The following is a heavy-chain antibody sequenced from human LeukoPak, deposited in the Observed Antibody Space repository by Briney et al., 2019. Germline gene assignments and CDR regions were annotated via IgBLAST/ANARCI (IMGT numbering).Heavy chain of an antibody. J-gene: IGHJ4*02. Sequence: GGSLRLSCAASGFAFNTYSIHWVRQAPGQGLEWVSVIWHDGSNKFYSNSVRGQFSISRDNSKNTVSLQMNTQRTEDTAVYYCARAIFGSGGYRDFWGQGTLVTVSS. CDR3: ARAIFGSGGYRDF. CDR1: GFAFNTYS. D-gene: IGHD3-10*01. CDR2: IWHDGSNK. V-gene: IGHV3-33*01.